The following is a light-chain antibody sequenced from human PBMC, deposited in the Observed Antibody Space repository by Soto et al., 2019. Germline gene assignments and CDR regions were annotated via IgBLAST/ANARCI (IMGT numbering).Light chain of an antibody. J-gene: IGKJ5*01. CDR2: GAS. Sequence: EIVLTQSPDTLSLSPGERATLSCRASESVTSSHLAWYQQKRGQAPRLLIYGASSRATDIPDRFSGSGSGTDFTLTISRLEPEDLAVYYCQHYGSSSNTFGQGTRLEIK. CDR3: QHYGSSSNT. V-gene: IGKV3-20*01. CDR1: ESVTSSH.